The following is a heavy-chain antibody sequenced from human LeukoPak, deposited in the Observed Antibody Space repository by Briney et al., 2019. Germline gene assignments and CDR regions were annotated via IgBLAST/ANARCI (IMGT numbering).Heavy chain of an antibody. CDR2: INPNSGGT. J-gene: IGHJ6*03. CDR3: ASTTYYYDSSGYYPGQYYYYYMDV. Sequence: GASVKVSCKASGYTFTGYYMHWVRQAPGQGLEWMGWINPNSGGTNYAQKFQGRVTMTRDTSISTAYMELSRLRSDDTAVYYCASTTYYYDSSGYYPGQYYYYYMDVWGKGTTVTISS. V-gene: IGHV1-2*02. D-gene: IGHD3-22*01. CDR1: GYTFTGYY.